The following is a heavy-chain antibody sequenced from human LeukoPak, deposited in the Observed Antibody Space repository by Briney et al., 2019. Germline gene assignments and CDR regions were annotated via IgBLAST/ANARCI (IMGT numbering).Heavy chain of an antibody. Sequence: PGRSLRLSCAASGFTFSSYAMHWVRQAPGKGLEWVSVISYDGSNKYYADSVKGRFTISRDNSKNTLYLQMNSLRAEDTAVYYCARDPNSSSWYEDGAFDIWGQGTMVTVSS. D-gene: IGHD6-13*01. CDR2: ISYDGSNK. CDR3: ARDPNSSSWYEDGAFDI. V-gene: IGHV3-30-3*01. J-gene: IGHJ3*02. CDR1: GFTFSSYA.